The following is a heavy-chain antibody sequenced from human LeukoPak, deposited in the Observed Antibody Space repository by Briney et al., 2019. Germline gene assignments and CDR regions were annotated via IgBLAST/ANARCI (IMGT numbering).Heavy chain of an antibody. CDR2: IIPIFGTA. CDR3: ARRGYCSSTSCSWFDP. V-gene: IGHV1-69*05. Sequence: ASVKVSCKASGGTFSSYAISWVRQAPGQGLEWMGGIIPIFGTANYAQKFQGRVTITTDESTSTAYMELSSLRSEDTAVYYCARRGYCSSTSCSWFDPWGQGTLVTVSP. D-gene: IGHD2-2*01. CDR1: GGTFSSYA. J-gene: IGHJ5*02.